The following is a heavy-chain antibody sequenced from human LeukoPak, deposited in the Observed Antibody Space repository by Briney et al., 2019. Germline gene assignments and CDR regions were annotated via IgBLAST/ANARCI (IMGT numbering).Heavy chain of an antibody. V-gene: IGHV1-18*01. J-gene: IGHJ6*02. CDR3: ARYSEAAGMKGVYYYYGMDV. Sequence: GASVKVSCKASGYTFTSYGISWVRQAPGQGLEWMGWISAYNGNTNYAQKLQGRVTMTTDTSTSTAYMELRSLRSDDTAVYYCARYSEAAGMKGVYYYYGMDVWGQGTTVTVSS. CDR2: ISAYNGNT. D-gene: IGHD6-13*01. CDR1: GYTFTSYG.